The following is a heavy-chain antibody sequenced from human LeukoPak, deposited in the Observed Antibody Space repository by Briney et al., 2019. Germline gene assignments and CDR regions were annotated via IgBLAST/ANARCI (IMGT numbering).Heavy chain of an antibody. D-gene: IGHD5-12*01. V-gene: IGHV3-66*01. CDR2: IYSGGST. Sequence: GGSLRLSCAASEFSLGSNYMTWVRQAPGKGLEWVSLIYSGGSTYYADSVKGRFTISRDNSKNTLYLQMNSLRAEDTAVYYCARLVATINRFDYWGQGTLVTVSS. J-gene: IGHJ4*02. CDR1: EFSLGSNY. CDR3: ARLVATINRFDY.